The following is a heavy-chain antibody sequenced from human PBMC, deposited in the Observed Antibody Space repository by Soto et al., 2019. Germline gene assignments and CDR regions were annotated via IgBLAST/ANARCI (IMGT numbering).Heavy chain of an antibody. D-gene: IGHD2-2*01. V-gene: IGHV5-51*01. CDR1: GYSFTNYW. CDR3: ARLYSSSPGY. J-gene: IGHJ4*02. CDR2: IYPGDSDT. Sequence: GESLKISCKDYGYSFTNYWIAWLRQMPGRGLEWMGIIYPGDSDTRYSPSFQGQVTISADKSISTAYLQWNSLKASDTGMYYCARLYSSSPGYWGQGTLVTVSS.